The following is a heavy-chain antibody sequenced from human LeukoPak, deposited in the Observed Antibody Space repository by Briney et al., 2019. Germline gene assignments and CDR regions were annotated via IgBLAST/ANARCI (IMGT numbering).Heavy chain of an antibody. J-gene: IGHJ4*02. CDR2: ISYDGSNK. CDR1: GLTFSSYG. V-gene: IGHV3-30*18. Sequence: PGGSLRLSCAASGLTFSSYGMHWVRQAPGKGLEWVAVISYDGSNKYYADSVKGRFTISRDNSKNTLYLQMNSLRAEDTAVYYCAKDHRGAAAGTYYFDYWGQGTLVTVSS. D-gene: IGHD6-13*01. CDR3: AKDHRGAAAGTYYFDY.